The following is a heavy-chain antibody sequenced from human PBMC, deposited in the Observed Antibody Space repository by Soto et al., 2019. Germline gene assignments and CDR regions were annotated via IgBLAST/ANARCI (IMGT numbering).Heavy chain of an antibody. CDR2: IIPIFGTA. CDR3: ARDMGGCSAGSCRHNWFDP. CDR1: GGTFSSYA. J-gene: IGHJ5*02. Sequence: SVKVSCKASGGTFSSYAISWVRQAPGQGLEWMGGIIPIFGTANYAQKFQGRVTITADDSTSTAYMELSSLRSDDTAVYYCARDMGGCSAGSCRHNWFDPWGQGTLVTVSS. D-gene: IGHD2-15*01. V-gene: IGHV1-69*13.